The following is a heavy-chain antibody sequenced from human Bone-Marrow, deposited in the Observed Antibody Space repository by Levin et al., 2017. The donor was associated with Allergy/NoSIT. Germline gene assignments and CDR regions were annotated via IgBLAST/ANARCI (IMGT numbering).Heavy chain of an antibody. CDR2: INPNNGGT. CDR3: ASTYYYDGSGPPGSDSFDI. V-gene: IGHV1-2*02. D-gene: IGHD3-22*01. J-gene: IGHJ3*02. CDR1: GYTFTAYH. Sequence: AGGSLRLSCKASGYTFTAYHIHWVRQAPGLGLEWMGWINPNNGGTNYAQKFLGRVTMTRDTSISTAYMDLSRLTSDDAAFYYCASTYYYDGSGPPGSDSFDIWGQGTMVTVSS.